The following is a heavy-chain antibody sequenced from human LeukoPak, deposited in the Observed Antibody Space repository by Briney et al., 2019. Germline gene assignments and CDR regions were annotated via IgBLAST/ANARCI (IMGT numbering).Heavy chain of an antibody. Sequence: GGSLRLSCAASGFTFSSYSMNWVRQAPGKGLEWVSYISSSSSTIYYADSVKGRFTISRDNAKNSLYLQMNSLRAEDTAVYYCAKRGWDHNGNNWFDPWGQGTLVTVSS. CDR3: AKRGWDHNGNNWFDP. CDR1: GFTFSSYS. J-gene: IGHJ5*02. D-gene: IGHD1-14*01. CDR2: ISSSSSTI. V-gene: IGHV3-48*04.